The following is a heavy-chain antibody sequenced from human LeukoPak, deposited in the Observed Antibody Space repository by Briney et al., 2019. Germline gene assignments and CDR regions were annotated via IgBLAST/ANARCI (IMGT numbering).Heavy chain of an antibody. V-gene: IGHV5-51*01. J-gene: IGHJ5*02. D-gene: IGHD2-2*01. Sequence: GESLKISCKGSGYSFTSYWIGWVRQMPGKGLEWMGIIYPGDSDTRYSPSFQGQVTISADKSISTAYLQWSSLKASDTAMYYCAGRRRGVPAARYNWFDPWGQGTLVTVSS. CDR3: AGRRRGVPAARYNWFDP. CDR2: IYPGDSDT. CDR1: GYSFTSYW.